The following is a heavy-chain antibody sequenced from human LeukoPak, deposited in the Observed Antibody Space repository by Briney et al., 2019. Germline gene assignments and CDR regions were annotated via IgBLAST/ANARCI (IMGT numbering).Heavy chain of an antibody. V-gene: IGHV6-1*01. CDR2: TYYRSKWFS. D-gene: IGHD1-26*01. J-gene: IGHJ3*02. CDR3: ARGSGSYYAFDI. Sequence: SQTLSLTCAISGDSVSSNSATWNWIRQSPSRGLEWLGRTYYRSKWFSDYAVSVKSRTTFNPDTSKNQLSLQLNSVTPEDTAAYYCARGSGSYYAFDIWGQGTMVTVSS. CDR1: GDSVSSNSAT.